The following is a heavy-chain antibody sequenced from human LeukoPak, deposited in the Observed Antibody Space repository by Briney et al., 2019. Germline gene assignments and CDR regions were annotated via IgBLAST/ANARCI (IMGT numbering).Heavy chain of an antibody. CDR1: GYSISSGYY. D-gene: IGHD3-3*01. CDR3: AREIYYFDY. CDR2: IYHSGST. V-gene: IGHV4-38-2*02. J-gene: IGHJ4*02. Sequence: SETLSLTCAVSGYSISSGYYWGWIRQPPGKGLEWIGSIYHSGSTYYNPSLKSRVTISVDTSKNQFSLKLSSVTAADTAVYYCAREIYYFDYWGQGTLVTVFS.